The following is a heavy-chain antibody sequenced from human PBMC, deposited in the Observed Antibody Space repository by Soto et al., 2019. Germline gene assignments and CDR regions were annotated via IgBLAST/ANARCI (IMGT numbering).Heavy chain of an antibody. J-gene: IGHJ4*02. D-gene: IGHD1-7*01. CDR3: ARGMDFITGTTMGLDY. V-gene: IGHV3-33*01. Sequence: GGSLRLSCAASGFTFSSYGMHWVRQAPGKGLEWVAVIWYDGSNKYYEASVKGRFTISRDNSKNTLYLKMNSLRAEDTAVYYCARGMDFITGTTMGLDYWGQGTLVTVSS. CDR1: GFTFSSYG. CDR2: IWYDGSNK.